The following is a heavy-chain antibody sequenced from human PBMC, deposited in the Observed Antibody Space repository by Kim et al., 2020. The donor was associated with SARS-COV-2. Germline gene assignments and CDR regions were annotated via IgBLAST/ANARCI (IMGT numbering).Heavy chain of an antibody. CDR2: ISHDGNKK. CDR3: ARDIYSSTWYFDY. J-gene: IGHJ4*02. CDR1: GFLFSTYG. V-gene: IGHV3-33*05. Sequence: GGSLRLSCAASGFLFSTYGMHWVRQAPGKGLEWVALISHDGNKKYYVDSVKGRFTVSRDNSKNTMYLQMNSLRAEDTAVYYCARDIYSSTWYFDYWGQGALVTVSS. D-gene: IGHD2-2*01.